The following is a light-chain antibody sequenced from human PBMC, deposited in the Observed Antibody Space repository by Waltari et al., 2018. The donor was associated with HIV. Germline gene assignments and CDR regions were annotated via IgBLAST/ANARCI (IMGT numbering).Light chain of an antibody. CDR1: SNDVGGYNY. Sequence: QSALTQPATVSGSPGQSITISCTGGSNDVGGYNYVSWYQHLPGKAPKLIIYEVRNRPSGVSNRFSGSKSDNTASLTISGLQAEDEADYYCTSYASSSSLLFGGGTKLTVL. V-gene: IGLV2-14*01. J-gene: IGLJ2*01. CDR2: EVR. CDR3: TSYASSSSLL.